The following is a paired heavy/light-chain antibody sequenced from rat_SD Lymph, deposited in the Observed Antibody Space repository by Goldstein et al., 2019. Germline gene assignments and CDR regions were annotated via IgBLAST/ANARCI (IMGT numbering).Light chain of an antibody. CDR2: EGS. V-gene: IGKV3S1*01. CDR3: QQSKDYPT. J-gene: IGKJ2-1*01. CDR1: QNVDNYGISY. Sequence: DIVLTQSPALAVSLEQRATISCKTSQNVDNYGISYMHWYQQKPGQQPKLLIYEGSNLASGIPARFSGSGSGTDFTLTIDPVEADDIATYYCQQSKDYPTFGAGTKLELK.
Heavy chain of an antibody. V-gene: IGHV5-31*01. D-gene: IGHD1-1*01. CDR1: GFTFNNYW. Sequence: EVQLVESGGGLVQPGRSLKLSCVASGFTFNNYWMTWIRQAPGKGLEWVASITNTGGSTYYPDSVKGRFTISRDNAKSTLYLQMNSLRSEDTATYYCTSSEWWRYYFDYWGQGVMVTVSS. CDR3: TSSEWWRYYFDY. J-gene: IGHJ2*01. CDR2: ITNTGGST.